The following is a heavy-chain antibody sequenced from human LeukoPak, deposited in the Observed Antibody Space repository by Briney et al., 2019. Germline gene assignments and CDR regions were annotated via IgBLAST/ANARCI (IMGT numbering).Heavy chain of an antibody. J-gene: IGHJ4*02. CDR1: GGSFSGYY. Sequence: NPSETLSLTCAVYGGSFSGYYWSWIRQPPGKGLEWIGEINHSGSTNYNPSLKSRVTISVDTSKNQFSLKLSSVTAADTAVYYCARHLRQWLVRYFDYWGQGTLVTVSS. CDR2: INHSGST. V-gene: IGHV4-34*01. D-gene: IGHD6-19*01. CDR3: ARHLRQWLVRYFDY.